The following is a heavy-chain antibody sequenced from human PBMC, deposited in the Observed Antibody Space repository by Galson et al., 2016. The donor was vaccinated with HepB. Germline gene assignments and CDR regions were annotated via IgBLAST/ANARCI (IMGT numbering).Heavy chain of an antibody. V-gene: IGHV4-39*01. J-gene: IGHJ4*02. D-gene: IGHD3/OR15-3a*01. CDR2: IYYSGSP. CDR3: VRMDVSNDY. Sequence: SETLSLTCNVSGGSISNRSYFWAWIRQPPGKGLEWIATIYYSGSPYYNPSLKSRVTISVDTSINQFFLRLNSATAADTAVYYCVRMDVSNDYWGQGILVTVSS. CDR1: GGSISNRSYF.